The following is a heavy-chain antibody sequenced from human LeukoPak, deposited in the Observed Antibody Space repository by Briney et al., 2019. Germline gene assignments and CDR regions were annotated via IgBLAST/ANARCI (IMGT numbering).Heavy chain of an antibody. Sequence: PGGSLRLSCAVSGFTFSSYSMNWVRQVPGKGREWVSKISSSSSTIYYADSVKGRFTISRDNAKNSLYLQMNSLRAEDTAVYYCASLVGATSIDYWGQGTLVTVSS. J-gene: IGHJ4*02. D-gene: IGHD1-26*01. CDR3: ASLVGATSIDY. V-gene: IGHV3-48*04. CDR1: GFTFSSYS. CDR2: ISSSSSTI.